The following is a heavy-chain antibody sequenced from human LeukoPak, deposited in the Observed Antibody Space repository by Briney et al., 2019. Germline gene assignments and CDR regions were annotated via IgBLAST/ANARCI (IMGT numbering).Heavy chain of an antibody. CDR3: AREGSQNWFDP. Sequence: ASVNVSCKASGYTFISYGISWVRQAPGQGPEWTGWISAYNGNTNYAQKLQGRVTMTTDTSTSTAYMELRSLRSDDTAVYYCAREGSQNWFDPWGQGTLVTVSS. J-gene: IGHJ5*02. CDR1: GYTFISYG. CDR2: ISAYNGNT. V-gene: IGHV1-18*01.